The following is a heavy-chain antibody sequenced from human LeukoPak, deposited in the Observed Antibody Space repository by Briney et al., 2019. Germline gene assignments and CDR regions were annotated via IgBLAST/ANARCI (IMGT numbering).Heavy chain of an antibody. V-gene: IGHV4-34*01. Sequence: SETLSLTCVVYGGSFSDYYWSWVRQPPGKGLEWIGEINRSGSTNYNPSLKSRVTISLDTSKNQFSLKLSSVTAADTAVYYCAREGVTIVGPSDAFDIWGQGTMVTVSS. CDR1: GGSFSDYY. J-gene: IGHJ3*02. CDR3: AREGVTIVGPSDAFDI. CDR2: INRSGST. D-gene: IGHD1-26*01.